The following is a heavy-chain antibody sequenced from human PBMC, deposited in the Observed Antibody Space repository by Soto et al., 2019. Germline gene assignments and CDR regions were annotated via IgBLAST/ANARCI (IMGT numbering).Heavy chain of an antibody. CDR1: GFTFTSSA. J-gene: IGHJ4*02. D-gene: IGHD6-19*01. Sequence: SVKVSCKASGFTFTSSAVQWVRQARGQRLEWIGWIVVGSGNTNYAQKLQGRVTMTTDTSTSTAYMELRSLRSDDTAVYYCARALDTMAVAGIDMDYWGQGTLVTVSP. CDR3: ARALDTMAVAGIDMDY. V-gene: IGHV1-58*01. CDR2: IVVGSGNT.